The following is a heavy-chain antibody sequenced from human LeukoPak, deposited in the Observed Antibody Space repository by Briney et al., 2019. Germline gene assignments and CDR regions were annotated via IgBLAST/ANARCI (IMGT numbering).Heavy chain of an antibody. V-gene: IGHV1-18*01. CDR2: ISAYNGNT. D-gene: IGHD3-10*01. Sequence: GASVKVSCKASGYTFTSYGISWVRQPPGQGLERMGWISAYNGNTNYAQKLQGRVTMTTDTSTSTAYMELRSLRSDDTAVYYCARLADDYGSGSFWYYYYYYGMDVWGQGTTVTVSS. J-gene: IGHJ6*02. CDR1: GYTFTSYG. CDR3: ARLADDYGSGSFWYYYYYYGMDV.